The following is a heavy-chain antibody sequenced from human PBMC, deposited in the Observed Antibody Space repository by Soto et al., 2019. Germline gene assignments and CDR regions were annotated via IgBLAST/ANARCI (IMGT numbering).Heavy chain of an antibody. V-gene: IGHV3-15*01. D-gene: IGHD6-6*01. CDR2: IKSKTDGGTT. J-gene: IGHJ6*02. CDR3: TTVWPIAARPIYYYGMDV. CDR1: GFTFSNAW. Sequence: PGGSLRLSCAASGFTFSNAWMSWVRQAPGKGLEWVGRIKSKTDGGTTDYAAPVKGRFTISRDDSKNTLYLQMNSLKTEDTAVYYCTTVWPIAARPIYYYGMDVWGQGTTVTVSS.